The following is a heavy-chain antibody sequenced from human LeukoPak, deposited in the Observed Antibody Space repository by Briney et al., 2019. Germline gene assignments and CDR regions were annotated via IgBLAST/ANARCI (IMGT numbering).Heavy chain of an antibody. CDR2: INGDGSST. Sequence: GGSLRLSCAASGFTFSSYWMHWVRQAPGRGLVWVSRINGDGSSTSCADSVKGRFTISRDNAKNTLYLQMNSLRAEDTAVYYCARDEGFDPWGQGTLVTVSS. CDR1: GFTFSSYW. V-gene: IGHV3-74*01. J-gene: IGHJ5*02. CDR3: ARDEGFDP.